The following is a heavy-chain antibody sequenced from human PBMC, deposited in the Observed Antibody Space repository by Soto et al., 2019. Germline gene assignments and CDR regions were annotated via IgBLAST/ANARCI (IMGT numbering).Heavy chain of an antibody. CDR3: ARDAPSVVAATSYIDV. CDR2: ISSSSSTI. J-gene: IGHJ6*03. D-gene: IGHD2-15*01. Sequence: VGSLRLSCAASGFTFSSYSMNWVRQAPGKGLEWVSYISSSSSTIYYADSVKGRFTISRDNAKNSLYLQMNSLRAEDTAVYYCARDAPSVVAATSYIDVWGKGTTVTVSS. CDR1: GFTFSSYS. V-gene: IGHV3-48*01.